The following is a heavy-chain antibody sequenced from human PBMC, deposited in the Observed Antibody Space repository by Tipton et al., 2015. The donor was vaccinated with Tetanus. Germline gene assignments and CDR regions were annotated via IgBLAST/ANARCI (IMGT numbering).Heavy chain of an antibody. D-gene: IGHD6-19*01. Sequence: SLRLSCAASGFTFSSYAMHWVRQAPGKGLEWVAVISYDGSNKYYADSVKGRFTISRDNSKNTLYLQMNSLRAEDTAVYYCAGHGGRVGWLATKTYYFDYWGQGTLVTVSS. CDR3: AGHGGRVGWLATKTYYFDY. J-gene: IGHJ4*02. V-gene: IGHV3-30*04. CDR2: ISYDGSNK. CDR1: GFTFSSYA.